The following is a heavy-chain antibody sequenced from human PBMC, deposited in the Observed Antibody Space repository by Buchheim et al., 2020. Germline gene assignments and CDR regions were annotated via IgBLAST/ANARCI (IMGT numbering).Heavy chain of an antibody. CDR2: IIPILGIA. CDR3: ARGGSGGDYANY. CDR1: GGTFSSYA. V-gene: IGHV1-69*04. Sequence: QVQLVQSGAEVKKPGSSVKVSCKASGGTFSSYAISWVRQAPGQGLEWMGRIIPILGIANYAQKFQGRVTITADKPTSTAYMERSSLRSEDTVVYYCARGGSGGDYANYWGQGTL. J-gene: IGHJ4*02. D-gene: IGHD4-17*01.